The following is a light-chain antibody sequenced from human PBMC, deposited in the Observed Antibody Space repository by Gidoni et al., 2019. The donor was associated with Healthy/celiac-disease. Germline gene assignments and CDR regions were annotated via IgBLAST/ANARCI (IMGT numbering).Light chain of an antibody. CDR2: DAS. CDR3: RQRSDRPPIT. Sequence: IVSTQSPATLSLSPGERATLSCRASQSVSSYLAWYQQKPGRAPRLLIYDASTRAAGIPAEFSGSRSGTNFTLTISSIEEEDVAVLYYRQRSDRPPITFGGGTKVEIK. V-gene: IGKV3-11*01. J-gene: IGKJ4*01. CDR1: QSVSSY.